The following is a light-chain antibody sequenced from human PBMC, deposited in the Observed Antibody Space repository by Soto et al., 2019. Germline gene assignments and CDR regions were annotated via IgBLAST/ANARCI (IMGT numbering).Light chain of an antibody. Sequence: EIVLTQSPATLSLSPGERVILSCRASQSVGSYLAWYQQKPGQAPRLLIYGASNRATGIPARFSGSGSGTDFSLTISSLESEDFAVYYCQHRGKWPRTFGQGTKLEIK. J-gene: IGKJ2*01. CDR2: GAS. V-gene: IGKV3-11*01. CDR1: QSVGSY. CDR3: QHRGKWPRT.